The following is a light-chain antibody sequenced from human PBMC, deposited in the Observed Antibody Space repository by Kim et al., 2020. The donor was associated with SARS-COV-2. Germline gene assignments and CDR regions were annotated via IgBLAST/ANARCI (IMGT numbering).Light chain of an antibody. CDR2: WAS. Sequence: RDNINCKSSQSVLYSSNNQKYLAWYQQKPGQHPKLLIYWASTREYGVPDRFSGSGSGTDFTLTISSLQAEDVAVYYCQKYYSTPYTFGQGTKLEI. V-gene: IGKV4-1*01. CDR3: QKYYSTPYT. J-gene: IGKJ2*01. CDR1: QSVLYSSNNQKY.